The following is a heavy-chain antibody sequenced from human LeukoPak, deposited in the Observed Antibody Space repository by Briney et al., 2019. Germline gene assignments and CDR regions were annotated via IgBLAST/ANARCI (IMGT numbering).Heavy chain of an antibody. CDR2: ITWNGDIT. CDR3: AINGGGDSGYGNFDY. Sequence: GGSLRLSCAASGFTFKNYAMHWVRQAPGKGLEWASLITWNGDITYYADSVKSRFTISRDNNKNSLSLQMHSLRAEDTAFYYCAINGGGDSGYGNFDYWGQGTLVTVSS. J-gene: IGHJ4*02. CDR1: GFTFKNYA. D-gene: IGHD5-12*01. V-gene: IGHV3-43D*03.